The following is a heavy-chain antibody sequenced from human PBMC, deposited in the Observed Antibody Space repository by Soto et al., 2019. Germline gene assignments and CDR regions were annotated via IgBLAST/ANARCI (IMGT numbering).Heavy chain of an antibody. Sequence: GSLRLSCAASGFTFSSYGMHWVRQAPGKGLEWVAVISYDGSNKYYADSVKGRFTISRDNSKNTLYLQMNSLRAEDTAVYYCAKDLDVVVPAAITWFDPWGQGTLVTVSS. D-gene: IGHD2-2*01. CDR3: AKDLDVVVPAAITWFDP. J-gene: IGHJ5*02. CDR1: GFTFSSYG. CDR2: ISYDGSNK. V-gene: IGHV3-30*18.